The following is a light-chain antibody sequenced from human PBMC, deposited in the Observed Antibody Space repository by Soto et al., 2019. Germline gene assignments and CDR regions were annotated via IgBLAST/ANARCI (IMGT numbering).Light chain of an antibody. CDR2: GVS. V-gene: IGKV3-20*01. Sequence: EIVMTQSPATLSVSPGERVTLSCRASQSVRSNLAWYQHKPGQAPRLLIYGVSTRATGIPDRFTGSGSGTDFTLTISRLEPEDFAVFYCQVYGPSPPITFGQGTRLEIK. CDR1: QSVRSN. J-gene: IGKJ5*01. CDR3: QVYGPSPPIT.